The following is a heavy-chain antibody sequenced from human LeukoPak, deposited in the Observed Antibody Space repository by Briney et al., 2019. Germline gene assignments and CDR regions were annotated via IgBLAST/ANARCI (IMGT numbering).Heavy chain of an antibody. CDR2: INPNSGGT. D-gene: IGHD5-12*01. CDR1: GYTFTGYY. Sequence: GASVKVSCKASGYTFTGYYMHWVRQAPGQGLEWMGWINPNSGGTNYAQKFQGWVTMTRDTSISTAYMELSRLRSDDTAVYYCARGEIVATISPPSVFDYWGQGTLVTVSS. J-gene: IGHJ4*02. V-gene: IGHV1-2*04. CDR3: ARGEIVATISPPSVFDY.